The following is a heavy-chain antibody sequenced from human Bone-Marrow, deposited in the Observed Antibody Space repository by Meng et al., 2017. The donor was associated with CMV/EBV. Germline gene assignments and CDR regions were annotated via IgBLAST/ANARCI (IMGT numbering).Heavy chain of an antibody. Sequence: ASVKVSCKASGYTFNSYDINWVRQATGQGLEWMGWMNPNSGNTGYAQKFQGRVTITRNTSISTAYMELSSLRSEDTAVYDFARGLVDQWRTKIDYYYYGMDVWGQGTTVTVSS. D-gene: IGHD6-19*01. V-gene: IGHV1-8*03. CDR1: GYTFNSYD. CDR2: MNPNSGNT. CDR3: ARGLVDQWRTKIDYYYYGMDV. J-gene: IGHJ6*02.